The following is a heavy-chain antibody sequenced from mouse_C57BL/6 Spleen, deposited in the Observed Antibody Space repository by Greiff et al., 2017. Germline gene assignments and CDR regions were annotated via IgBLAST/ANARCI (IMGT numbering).Heavy chain of an antibody. CDR3: ARPSYYSNYGAMDY. J-gene: IGHJ4*01. D-gene: IGHD2-5*01. CDR2: IHPNSGST. CDR1: GYTFTSYW. V-gene: IGHV1-64*01. Sequence: DQLQQSGAELVKPGASVKLSCKASGYTFTSYWMHWVKQRPGQGLEWIGMIHPNSGSTNYNEKFKSKATLTVDKSSSTAYMQLSSLTSEDSAVYYCARPSYYSNYGAMDYWGQGTSVTVYS.